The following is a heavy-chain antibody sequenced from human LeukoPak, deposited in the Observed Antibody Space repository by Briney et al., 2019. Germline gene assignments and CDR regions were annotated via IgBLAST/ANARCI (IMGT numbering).Heavy chain of an antibody. J-gene: IGHJ5*02. CDR2: FDPEYGET. CDR3: ATFRYSRVWYWFAP. Sequence: ASVKVSCQVSGYTLTELSMHWVRQAPGKGLAWMGGFDPEYGETIYAQKFQGRVTMTEDQSTGTAYMEPSSLRSEDTAVYYCATFRYSRVWYWFAPGGEGTLVSV. D-gene: IGHD6-19*01. V-gene: IGHV1-24*01. CDR1: GYTLTELS.